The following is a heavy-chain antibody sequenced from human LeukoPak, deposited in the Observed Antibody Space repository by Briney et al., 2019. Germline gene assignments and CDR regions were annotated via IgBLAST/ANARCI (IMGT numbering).Heavy chain of an antibody. CDR1: GGSISSYY. CDR3: AREGHYYYGMDV. CDR2: IYYSGST. V-gene: IGHV4-59*01. J-gene: IGHJ6*02. Sequence: SETLSLTCTVSGGSISSYYWSWIRQPPGKGLEWIGYIYYSGSTNYNPSLKSRVTISVDTSKNQFSLKLSSVTGADTAVYYCAREGHYYYGMDVWGQGTTVTVSS.